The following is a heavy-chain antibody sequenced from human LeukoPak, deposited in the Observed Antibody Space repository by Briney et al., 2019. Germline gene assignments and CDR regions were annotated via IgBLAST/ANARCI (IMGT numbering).Heavy chain of an antibody. Sequence: GGSLRLSCAASGFTVSSNYMSWVRQAPGKGLEWVSAISGSGGSTYYADSVKGRFTISRDNSKNTLYLQMNSLRAEDTAVYYCAKADGYSYGTFDYWGQGTLVTVSS. CDR1: GFTVSSNY. J-gene: IGHJ4*02. CDR2: ISGSGGST. D-gene: IGHD5-18*01. V-gene: IGHV3-23*01. CDR3: AKADGYSYGTFDY.